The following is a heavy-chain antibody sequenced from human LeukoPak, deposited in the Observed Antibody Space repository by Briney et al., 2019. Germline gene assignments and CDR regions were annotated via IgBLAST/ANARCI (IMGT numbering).Heavy chain of an antibody. V-gene: IGHV4-59*08. CDR3: ARLPYYYDSSGYSDWYFDL. CDR1: GGSISSYY. CDR2: IYYSGST. Sequence: SETLSLTCTVSGGSISSYYWSWIRQPPGKGLEWIGYIYYSGSTNYNPSLKSRVTISVDTSKNQFSLKLSSVTAADTAVYYCARLPYYYDSSGYSDWYFDLWGRGTLVTVSS. J-gene: IGHJ2*01. D-gene: IGHD3-22*01.